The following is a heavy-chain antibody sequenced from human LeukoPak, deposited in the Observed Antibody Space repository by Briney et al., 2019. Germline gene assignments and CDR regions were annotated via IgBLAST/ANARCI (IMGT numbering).Heavy chain of an antibody. V-gene: IGHV3-21*01. D-gene: IGHD3-22*01. CDR3: ARDGLRYYYDSSGYYYFQH. CDR1: GFTFSSYA. CDR2: ISSSSSYI. Sequence: PGGSLRLSCAASGFTFSSYAMSWVRQAPGKGLEWVSSISSSSSYIYYADSVKGRFTISRDNAKNSLYLQMNSLRAEDAAVYYCARDGLRYYYDSSGYYYFQHWGQGTLVTVSS. J-gene: IGHJ1*01.